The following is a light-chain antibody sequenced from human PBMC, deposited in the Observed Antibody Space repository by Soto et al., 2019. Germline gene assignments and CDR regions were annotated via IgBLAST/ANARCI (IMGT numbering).Light chain of an antibody. CDR2: EVT. CDR1: SSDIGSYNL. Sequence: QPVLTQPASVSGSPGQSITISCTGTSSDIGSYNLVSWYQQLPGKAPRVIIYEVTKRPSGVSHRFSGSKSGNTASLTISGLQAEDEADYHCCSYAGRTTFFYVFGTGTKVTVL. CDR3: CSYAGRTTFFYV. V-gene: IGLV2-23*02. J-gene: IGLJ1*01.